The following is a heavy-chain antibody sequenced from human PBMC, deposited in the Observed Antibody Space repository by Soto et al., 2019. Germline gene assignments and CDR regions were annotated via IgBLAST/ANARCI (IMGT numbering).Heavy chain of an antibody. V-gene: IGHV4-28*01. J-gene: IGHJ4*02. CDR3: ARGQESSYSVGFDC. D-gene: IGHD2-15*01. Sequence: PSETLSLTCAVSDYSINSPNWWGWIRQPPGKGLEWIGYIYYSGTTYYNPSLKSRVTMSVDTSKNQFSLKLTSVTAVDTAVYYCARGQESSYSVGFDCWGQGTLVTVSS. CDR2: IYYSGTT. CDR1: DYSINSPNW.